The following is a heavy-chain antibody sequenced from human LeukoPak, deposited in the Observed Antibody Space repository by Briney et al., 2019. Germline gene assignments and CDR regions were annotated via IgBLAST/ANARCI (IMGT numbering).Heavy chain of an antibody. CDR3: ARGGGKLGNTIDY. CDR1: GYTFTSYG. V-gene: IGHV1-18*01. Sequence: ASVKVSCKASGYTFTSYGISWVRQAPGQGLEWMGWISAYNGNTNYAQKFQGRVTITADKSTSTAYMELSSLRSEDTAVYYCARGGGKLGNTIDYWGQGTLVTVSS. J-gene: IGHJ4*02. D-gene: IGHD7-27*01. CDR2: ISAYNGNT.